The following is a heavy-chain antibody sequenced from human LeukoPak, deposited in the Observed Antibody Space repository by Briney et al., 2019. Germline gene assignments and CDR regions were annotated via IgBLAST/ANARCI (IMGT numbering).Heavy chain of an antibody. CDR1: GFSFSDYA. V-gene: IGHV3-23*01. Sequence: GGSLKLSCAASGFSFSDYAMSWVRQAPGKGLEWVSGFSERFSGSGGKTHSADSVKGRFTIYRDNSKKMLYLQMNSLRGDDTAVYFCAKGKINHEGAFDIWGQGTLVTVSS. J-gene: IGHJ3*02. CDR3: AKGKINHEGAFDI. CDR2: FSERFSGSGGKT.